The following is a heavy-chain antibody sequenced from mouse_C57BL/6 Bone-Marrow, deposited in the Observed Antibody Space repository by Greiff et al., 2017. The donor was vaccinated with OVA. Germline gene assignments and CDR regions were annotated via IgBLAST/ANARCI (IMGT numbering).Heavy chain of an antibody. Sequence: QVQLQQPGAELVKPGASVKLSCKASGYTFTSYGISWVKQRNGQGLEWIGEIYPSSGNTYYNEKFKGKATLTADKSSSTAYMELRSLTSNVSAVYFCASPSYSSSSHWYFDVWGTGTTVTVSS. CDR1: GYTFTSYG. D-gene: IGHD1-1*01. J-gene: IGHJ1*03. CDR3: ASPSYSSSSHWYFDV. CDR2: IYPSSGNT. V-gene: IGHV1-81*01.